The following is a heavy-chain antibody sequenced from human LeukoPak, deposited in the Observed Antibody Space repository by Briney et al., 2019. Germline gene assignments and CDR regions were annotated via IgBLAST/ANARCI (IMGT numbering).Heavy chain of an antibody. Sequence: QTGGSLRLSCAASEFSVGSNYMTWVRQAPGKGLEWVSLIYSGGSTYYADSVKGRFTISRDNSKNTLYLQMNSLRAEDTAVYYCARDGDYDFWSGYVGYYYYYMDVWGKGTTVTVSS. CDR1: EFSVGSNY. J-gene: IGHJ6*03. D-gene: IGHD3-3*01. CDR2: IYSGGST. V-gene: IGHV3-66*01. CDR3: ARDGDYDFWSGYVGYYYYYMDV.